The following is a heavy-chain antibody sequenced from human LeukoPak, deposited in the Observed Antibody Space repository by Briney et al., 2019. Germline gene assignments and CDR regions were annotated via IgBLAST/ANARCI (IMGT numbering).Heavy chain of an antibody. D-gene: IGHD7-27*01. V-gene: IGHV4-4*07. CDR1: GGSISSYY. CDR3: ASPSPPSAWAY. J-gene: IGHJ4*02. CDR2: IYTSGST. Sequence: SETQSLTCTVSGGSISSYYWSWIRQPAGKGLEWIGRIYTSGSTNYNPSLKSRVTMSVDTSKNQFSLKLSSVTAADTAVYYCASPSPPSAWAYWGQGTLVTVSS.